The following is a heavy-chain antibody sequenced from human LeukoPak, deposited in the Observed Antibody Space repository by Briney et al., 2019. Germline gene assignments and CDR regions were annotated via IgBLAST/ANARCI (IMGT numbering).Heavy chain of an antibody. J-gene: IGHJ6*03. CDR1: GYTFTSYG. CDR3: ARDLRRFLEWLPDYYYYMDV. D-gene: IGHD3-3*01. V-gene: IGHV1-18*01. CDR2: ISAYNGNT. Sequence: ASVKVSCKASGYTFTSYGISWVRQAPGQGLEWMGWISAYNGNTNYAQKLQGRVTMTTDTSTSTAYMELRRLRSDDTAVDYCARDLRRFLEWLPDYYYYMDVWGKGTTVTVSS.